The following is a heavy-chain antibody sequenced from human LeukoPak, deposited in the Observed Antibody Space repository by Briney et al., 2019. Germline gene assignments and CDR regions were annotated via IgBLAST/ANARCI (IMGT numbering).Heavy chain of an antibody. D-gene: IGHD6-19*01. CDR1: GVSISIYY. CDR2: IYNSGST. Sequence: SETLSLTCTVSGVSISIYYWSWVRQPPGKGLEWIGYIYNSGSTIYNPSLKSRATISADTSKNQFSLQLSSVTAADTAVYYCARSPSPYSSGWYFDYWGQRTLVTVSS. CDR3: ARSPSPYSSGWYFDY. V-gene: IGHV4-59*01. J-gene: IGHJ4*02.